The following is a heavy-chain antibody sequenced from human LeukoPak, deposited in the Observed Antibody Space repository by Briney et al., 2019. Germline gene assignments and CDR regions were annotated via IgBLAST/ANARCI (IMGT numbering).Heavy chain of an antibody. CDR2: IYHSGST. J-gene: IGHJ4*02. Sequence: SETLSLTCTVSGYSISSGYYWGWIRQPPGKGLEWIGSIYHSGSTYYNPSLKSRVTISVDTSKNQFSLKLSSVTAADTAVYYCARARSSSRGYFDYWGQGTLVTVSS. CDR3: ARARSSSRGYFDY. CDR1: GYSISSGYY. D-gene: IGHD6-6*01. V-gene: IGHV4-38-2*02.